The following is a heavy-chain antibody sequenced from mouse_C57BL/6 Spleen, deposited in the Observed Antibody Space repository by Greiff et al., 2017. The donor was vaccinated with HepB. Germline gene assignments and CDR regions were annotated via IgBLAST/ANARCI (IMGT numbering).Heavy chain of an antibody. CDR2: IDPSDSYT. V-gene: IGHV1-69*01. J-gene: IGHJ2*01. CDR3: ARAYDGYYGY. D-gene: IGHD2-3*01. CDR1: GYTFTSYW. Sequence: QVHVKQPGAELVMPGASVKLSCKASGYTFTSYWMHWVKQRPGQGLEWIGEIDPSDSYTNYNQKFKGKSTLTVDKSSSTAYMQLSSLTSEDSAVYYCARAYDGYYGYWGQGTTLTVSS.